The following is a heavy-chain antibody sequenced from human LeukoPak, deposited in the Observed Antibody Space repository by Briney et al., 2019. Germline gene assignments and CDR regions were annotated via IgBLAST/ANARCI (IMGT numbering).Heavy chain of an antibody. V-gene: IGHV3-66*01. CDR2: IYRDGSS. CDR1: GLSVSSNY. J-gene: IGHJ4*02. Sequence: GGSLRLSCAASGLSVSSNYMSWVRQAPGKGLEWVSVIYRDGSSYYAESVKGRFTISRDNSKNTLYIQMNSLRAEDTAVYYCARSFYDILIGYYQYFDYWGQGTLVTVSS. D-gene: IGHD3-9*01. CDR3: ARSFYDILIGYYQYFDY.